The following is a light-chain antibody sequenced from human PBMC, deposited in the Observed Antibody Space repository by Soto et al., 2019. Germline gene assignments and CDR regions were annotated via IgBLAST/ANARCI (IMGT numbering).Light chain of an antibody. J-gene: IGLJ2*01. CDR2: STN. V-gene: IGLV8-61*01. CDR3: VLYVGSGISV. CDR1: SGSVSTSYY. Sequence: QTVVTQEPSFSVSPGGTVTLTCGLNSGSVSTSYYPSWYQQTPGQAPRTLIYSTNSRSSGVPDRFSGSIIGNKAALTITGAQADDESDYYCVLYVGSGISVFGGGTQLTVL.